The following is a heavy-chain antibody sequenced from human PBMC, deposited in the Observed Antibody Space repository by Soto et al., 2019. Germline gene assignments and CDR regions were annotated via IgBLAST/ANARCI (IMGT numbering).Heavy chain of an antibody. CDR3: AREFSNSPEAFDS. CDR1: GGSVNRDNFY. D-gene: IGHD6-6*01. CDR2: IYYTGST. Sequence: SETRSRTCTVSGGSVNRDNFYWSWIRQPPGRGLEWIGYIYYTGSTNYNPSLKSRVTISIDTSRNQFSLKLSSVTAADTAVYYCAREFSNSPEAFDSWGQGSLVTVSS. J-gene: IGHJ4*02. V-gene: IGHV4-61*01.